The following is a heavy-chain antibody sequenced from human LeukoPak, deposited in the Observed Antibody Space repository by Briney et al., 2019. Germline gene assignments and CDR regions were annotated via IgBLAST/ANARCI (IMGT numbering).Heavy chain of an antibody. V-gene: IGHV3-20*04. J-gene: IGHJ6*03. Sequence: PGGSLRLSCAASGFTFDDYGMSWVRQAPGKGLEWVSGINWNGGSTGYADSVKGRFTISRDNAKNSLYLQMNSLRAEDTALYYCARARMTTAPTPYYYYMDVWGKGTTVTVSS. CDR3: ARARMTTAPTPYYYYMDV. CDR1: GFTFDDYG. CDR2: INWNGGST. D-gene: IGHD4-17*01.